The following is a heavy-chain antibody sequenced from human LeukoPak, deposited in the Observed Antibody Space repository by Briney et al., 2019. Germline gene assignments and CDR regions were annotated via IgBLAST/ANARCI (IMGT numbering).Heavy chain of an antibody. CDR3: ARDLGAYYDSSDNWFDP. Sequence: GGSLRLSCAASGFTFSSYWMHWVRQAPGKGLVWVSRINTDGSSTSYADSVKGRFTISRDNAKNTLYLQMNSLRAEDTALYYCARDLGAYYDSSDNWFDPWGQGTLVTVSS. CDR1: GFTFSSYW. V-gene: IGHV3-74*01. CDR2: INTDGSST. D-gene: IGHD3-22*01. J-gene: IGHJ5*02.